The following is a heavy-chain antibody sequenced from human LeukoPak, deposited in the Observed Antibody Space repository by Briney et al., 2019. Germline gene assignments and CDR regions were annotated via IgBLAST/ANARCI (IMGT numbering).Heavy chain of an antibody. Sequence: GGSLRLSCAASGFAFNDYAMHWVRQTPGKGLEWVSVIYSDGRTNYADSVKGRFTISRDNSKNTLYLQMNSLRAEDTTVYYCATPSGSSSLGGGFDYWGQGTLVTVSS. D-gene: IGHD6-13*01. J-gene: IGHJ4*02. V-gene: IGHV3-66*01. CDR1: GFAFNDYA. CDR3: ATPSGSSSLGGGFDY. CDR2: IYSDGRT.